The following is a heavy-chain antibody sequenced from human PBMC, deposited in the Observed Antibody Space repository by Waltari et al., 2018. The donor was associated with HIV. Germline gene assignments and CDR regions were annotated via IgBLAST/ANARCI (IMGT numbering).Heavy chain of an antibody. J-gene: IGHJ3*02. Sequence: QVHLVESGGDLVKPGGSLRLSCVGSGFPFRDYYMTWIRQAPGKRLEGVSYIAVSSAYTNYGDSVKGRFTMSRDDAKKSLFLQINSLRPEDTAVYYCARVARGLRQGSFDIWGQGTMVTVSS. CDR2: IAVSSAYT. V-gene: IGHV3-11*05. D-gene: IGHD2-15*01. CDR1: GFPFRDYY. CDR3: ARVARGLRQGSFDI.